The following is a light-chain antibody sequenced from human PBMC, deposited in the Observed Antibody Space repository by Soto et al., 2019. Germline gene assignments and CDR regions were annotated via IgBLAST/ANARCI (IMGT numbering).Light chain of an antibody. Sequence: EIVLTQSPATLSLSPGERATLSCRASRSVSSYLAWYQQKPGQAPRLLIYDASNRATGIPARFSGSGSGTDFTLTISSLEPEDFAVYYCQQYTDSRTFGQGTKVDI. V-gene: IGKV3-11*01. J-gene: IGKJ1*01. CDR1: RSVSSY. CDR3: QQYTDSRT. CDR2: DAS.